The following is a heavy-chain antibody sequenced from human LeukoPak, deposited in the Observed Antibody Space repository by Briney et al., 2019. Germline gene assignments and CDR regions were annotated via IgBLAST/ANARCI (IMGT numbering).Heavy chain of an antibody. CDR3: ARDLTIPGIAAAGPSWIDP. CDR2: IYYSGST. CDR1: GGSISSSSYY. Sequence: SETLSLTCTVSGGSISSSSYYWGWIRQPPGKGLEWIGSIYYSGSTYYNPSLKSRVTISVDTSKNQFSLKLSSVTAADTAVYYCARDLTIPGIAAAGPSWIDPWGQGTLVTVSS. V-gene: IGHV4-39*07. D-gene: IGHD6-13*01. J-gene: IGHJ5*02.